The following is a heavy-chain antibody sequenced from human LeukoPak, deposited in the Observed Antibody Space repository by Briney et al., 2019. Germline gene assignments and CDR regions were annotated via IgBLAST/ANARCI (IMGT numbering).Heavy chain of an antibody. J-gene: IGHJ4*02. V-gene: IGHV5-51*01. CDR3: ARDGPYYGSGSYINYYFDY. Sequence: GESLKISCQVSGYIFTNYWIGWVRQMPGRGLEWMGIIYPGDSDTRYSPSFQGQVTISADKSISTAYLQWSSLKASDTAIYYCARDGPYYGSGSYINYYFDYWGQGTLVTVSS. CDR1: GYIFTNYW. D-gene: IGHD3-10*01. CDR2: IYPGDSDT.